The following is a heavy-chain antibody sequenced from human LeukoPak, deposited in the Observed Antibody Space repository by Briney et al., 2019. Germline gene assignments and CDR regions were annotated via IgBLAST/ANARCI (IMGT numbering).Heavy chain of an antibody. CDR1: GFTFSSYS. V-gene: IGHV3-21*01. CDR2: ISSSSSFI. J-gene: IGHJ3*02. D-gene: IGHD3-22*01. Sequence: GGSLRLSCAASGFTFSSYSMNWVRQAPGKGLEWVSSISSSSSFIYYADSVKGRFTISRDNAKNSLHLQMNSVRAEDTAVYYCARDLGSYYDSSGYRSDAFDIWGQGTMVTVSS. CDR3: ARDLGSYYDSSGYRSDAFDI.